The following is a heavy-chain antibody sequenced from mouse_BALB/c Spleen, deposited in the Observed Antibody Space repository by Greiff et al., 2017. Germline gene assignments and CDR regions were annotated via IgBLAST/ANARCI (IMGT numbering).Heavy chain of an antibody. J-gene: IGHJ4*01. CDR2: ISYSGST. D-gene: IGHD2-1*01. Sequence: ESGPGLVKPSQSLSLTCTVTGYSITSDYAWNWIRQFPGNKLEWMGYISYSGSTSYNPSLKSRISITRDTSKNQFFLQLNSVTTEDTATYYCAREGIWGNYGAMDYWGQGTSVTVSS. CDR3: AREGIWGNYGAMDY. CDR1: GYSITSDYA. V-gene: IGHV3-2*02.